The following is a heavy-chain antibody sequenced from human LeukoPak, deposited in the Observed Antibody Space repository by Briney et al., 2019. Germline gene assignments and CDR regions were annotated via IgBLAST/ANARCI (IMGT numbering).Heavy chain of an antibody. Sequence: GGSLRLSCAASGFTFSSYEMNRVRQAPGKGLEWVSYISSSGSTIYYADSVKGRFTISRDNAKNSLYLQMNSLRAEDTAVYYCASDSTNRLYYYYGMDVWGQGTTVTVSS. CDR1: GFTFSSYE. J-gene: IGHJ6*02. D-gene: IGHD2/OR15-2a*01. V-gene: IGHV3-48*03. CDR3: ASDSTNRLYYYYGMDV. CDR2: ISSSGSTI.